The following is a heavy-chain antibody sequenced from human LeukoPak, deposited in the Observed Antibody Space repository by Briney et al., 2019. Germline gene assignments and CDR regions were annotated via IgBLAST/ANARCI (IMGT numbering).Heavy chain of an antibody. CDR1: GYTFTNYG. V-gene: IGHV1-18*01. D-gene: IGHD2-15*01. CDR2: ISAYNGDT. CDR3: ARGPYCSGGTCYSQFLDH. Sequence: GASVKVSCKASGYTFTNYGITWARQAPGQGLEWMGWISAYNGDTTYAQNLQGRVTMTTDTSTSTAYMELRSLTSGDTAVYYCARGPYCSGGTCYSQFLDHWGQGTLVTVSS. J-gene: IGHJ4*02.